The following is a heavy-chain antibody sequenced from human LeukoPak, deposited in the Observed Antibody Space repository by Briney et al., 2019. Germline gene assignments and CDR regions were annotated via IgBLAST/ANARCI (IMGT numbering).Heavy chain of an antibody. CDR1: GGSISSGGYY. Sequence: SETLSLTCTVSGGSISSGGYYWSWIRQHPGKGLEWIGYIYYSGSTYYNPSLKSRVTISVDTSKNQFSLKLSSVTAADTAVYYCARGTYYYDSSGYWRYIDYWGQGTLVTVSS. J-gene: IGHJ4*02. D-gene: IGHD3-22*01. CDR2: IYYSGST. V-gene: IGHV4-31*03. CDR3: ARGTYYYDSSGYWRYIDY.